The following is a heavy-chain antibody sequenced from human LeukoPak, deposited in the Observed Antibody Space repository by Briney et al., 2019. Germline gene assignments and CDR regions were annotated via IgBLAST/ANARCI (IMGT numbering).Heavy chain of an antibody. J-gene: IGHJ6*03. V-gene: IGHV3-23*01. CDR3: AKDGSWGDYYFYFYMDV. Sequence: GGSLRLSCEASGSGFTFGNFAMSWVRQAPGKGLEWLSGISGSGYYTYYADSVKGRFTISRDNSKNTLYIQMNSLRAEDTAVYYCAKDGSWGDYYFYFYMDVWAKGPRSPSP. CDR2: ISGSGYYT. CDR1: GSGFTFGNFA. D-gene: IGHD3-16*01.